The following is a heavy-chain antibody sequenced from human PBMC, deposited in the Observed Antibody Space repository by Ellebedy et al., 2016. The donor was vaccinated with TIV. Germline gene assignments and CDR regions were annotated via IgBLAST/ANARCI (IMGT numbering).Heavy chain of an antibody. Sequence: PGGSLRLSCAASGFSTSGMHWVRQAPGKGLEWVAFIRSDGSNKYYADSVKGRLTISRDNSKNTLDLQMNSLRAEDTAVYYCVKGAYPVPTVMAVWGQGTMVIVSS. CDR3: VKGAYPVPTVMAV. V-gene: IGHV3-30*02. CDR2: IRSDGSNK. J-gene: IGHJ6*02. D-gene: IGHD3-16*01. CDR1: GFSTSG.